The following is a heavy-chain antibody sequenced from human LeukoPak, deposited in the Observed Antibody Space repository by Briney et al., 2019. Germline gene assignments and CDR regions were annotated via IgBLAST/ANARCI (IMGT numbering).Heavy chain of an antibody. D-gene: IGHD3-10*01. Sequence: GGSLRLSCAASGFTVSSNYMSWVRQAPGKGLEWVSVIYGGGITYYADSVKGRFTISRDNSKNTLYLQMNSLGAEGTAVYYCARAGGLHWGQGTLVTVSS. CDR2: IYGGGIT. J-gene: IGHJ4*02. CDR1: GFTVSSNY. CDR3: ARAGGLH. V-gene: IGHV3-53*01.